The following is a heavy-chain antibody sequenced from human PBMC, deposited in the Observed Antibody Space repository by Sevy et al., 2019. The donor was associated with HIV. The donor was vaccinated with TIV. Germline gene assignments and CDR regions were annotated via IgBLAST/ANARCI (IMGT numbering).Heavy chain of an antibody. Sequence: ASVKVSCKVSGYTLTELSMHWVRQAPGKGLEWMGGFDPEDGETIYPQKFQGRVTMTEDTSTDTAYMELSSLRSEDTAVYYCATSGKNYDFSSGDYYGMDVWGQGTTVTVSS. V-gene: IGHV1-24*01. D-gene: IGHD3-3*01. CDR3: ATSGKNYDFSSGDYYGMDV. CDR2: FDPEDGET. CDR1: GYTLTELS. J-gene: IGHJ6*02.